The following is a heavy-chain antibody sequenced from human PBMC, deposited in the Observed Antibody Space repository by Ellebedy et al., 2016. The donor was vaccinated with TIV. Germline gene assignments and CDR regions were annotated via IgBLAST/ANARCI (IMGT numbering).Heavy chain of an antibody. Sequence: MPSETLSLTCAVSGGSISSSNWWSLVRQPPGKGLEWIGEIYHSGSTNYNPSLKSRVTISVDKSKNQFSLKLRSVTAADTAEYYCARAVGPAADSIYFDYWGQGTLVTVSS. J-gene: IGHJ4*02. V-gene: IGHV4-4*02. CDR3: ARAVGPAADSIYFDY. CDR2: IYHSGST. D-gene: IGHD2-2*01. CDR1: GGSISSSNW.